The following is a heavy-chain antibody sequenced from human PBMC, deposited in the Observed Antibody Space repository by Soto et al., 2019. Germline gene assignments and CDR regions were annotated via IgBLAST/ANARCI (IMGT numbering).Heavy chain of an antibody. J-gene: IGHJ6*02. CDR2: ISAYNGNT. CDR1: GYIFTNNG. CDR3: ARDQAYGMDV. Sequence: QVQLVQSGAEVKKPGASMKVSCKASGYIFTNNGITWVRQAPGQGLEWMGWISAYNGNTNYAQKLQGRVPLTTDTSTSTAYMELRSLRSDDTAVYYCARDQAYGMDVWGQGTTVTVSS. V-gene: IGHV1-18*01. D-gene: IGHD2-8*01.